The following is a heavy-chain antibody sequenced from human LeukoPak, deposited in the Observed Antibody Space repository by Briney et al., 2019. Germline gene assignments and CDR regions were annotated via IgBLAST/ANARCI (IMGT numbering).Heavy chain of an antibody. V-gene: IGHV3-15*01. J-gene: IGHJ4*02. Sequence: GGSLRLSCVDSGFTFTNAWMSWVRKAPGKGLEWIGRIKSKTDVETTNYAEPVRGRFTISRDDSKSAVYLQMNSLKIEDTAVYYCTTDLGTYYHGSQRLIPIDYWGQGTLVTVSS. CDR2: IKSKTDVETT. CDR3: TTDLGTYYHGSQRLIPIDY. CDR1: GFTFTNAW. D-gene: IGHD3-10*01.